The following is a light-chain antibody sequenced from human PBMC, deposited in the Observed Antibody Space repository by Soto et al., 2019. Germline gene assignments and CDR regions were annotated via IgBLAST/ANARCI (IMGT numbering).Light chain of an antibody. CDR3: SSYAGSNMV. J-gene: IGLJ2*01. CDR2: EVS. Sequence: QSALTQPPSASGSPGQSVTISCTGTSSDFGGYNYVSWYQQHPGKAPKLMIYEVSKRPSGVPDRFSGSKSGNTASLTVSGLQAEDEADYYCSSYAGSNMVFGGGTKLTVL. V-gene: IGLV2-8*01. CDR1: SSDFGGYNY.